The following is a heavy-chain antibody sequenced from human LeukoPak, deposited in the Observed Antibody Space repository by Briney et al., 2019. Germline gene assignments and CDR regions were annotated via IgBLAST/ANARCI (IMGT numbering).Heavy chain of an antibody. CDR2: IRSKAYGGTT. CDR1: GFTFGDYA. V-gene: IGHV3-49*04. CDR3: TRLRYLGYYYYYGMDV. Sequence: HTGGSLRLSCTASGFTFGDYAMSWVRQAPGKGLEWVGFIRSKAYGGTTEYAASVKGRFTISRDDSKSIAYLQMNSLKTEDTAVYYCTRLRYLGYYYYYGMDVWGQGTTVTVS. J-gene: IGHJ6*02. D-gene: IGHD3-9*01.